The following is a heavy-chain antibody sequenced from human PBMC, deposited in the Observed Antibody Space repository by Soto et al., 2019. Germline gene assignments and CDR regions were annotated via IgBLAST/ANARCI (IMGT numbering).Heavy chain of an antibody. CDR3: ARSGSGSYYFGYYGMDV. Sequence: SETLSLTCTVSGGSISSGDYYWRWIRQPPGKGLEWIGYIYYSGSTNYNPSLKSRATISVDTSKNQFSLKLSSVTAADTAVYYCARSGSGSYYFGYYGMDVWGQGTTVTVSS. D-gene: IGHD3-10*01. CDR2: IYYSGST. CDR1: GGSISSGDYY. J-gene: IGHJ6*02. V-gene: IGHV4-61*08.